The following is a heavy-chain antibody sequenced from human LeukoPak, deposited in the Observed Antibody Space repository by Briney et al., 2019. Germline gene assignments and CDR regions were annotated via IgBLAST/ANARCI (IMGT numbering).Heavy chain of an antibody. Sequence: GGSLRLSCAAPGFTFSSYWMSWVRQAPGKGLEWVANIKQDGSEKYYVDPVKGRFTISRDNAKNSLYLQMNSLRAEDTAVYYCARDKTYYYDSSGYSYYYYGMDVWGQGTTVTVSS. CDR2: IKQDGSEK. CDR3: ARDKTYYYDSSGYSYYYYGMDV. D-gene: IGHD3-22*01. CDR1: GFTFSSYW. V-gene: IGHV3-7*01. J-gene: IGHJ6*02.